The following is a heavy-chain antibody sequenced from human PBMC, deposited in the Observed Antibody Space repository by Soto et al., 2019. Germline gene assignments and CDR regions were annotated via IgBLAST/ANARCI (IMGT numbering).Heavy chain of an antibody. CDR2: LNSHDGLT. J-gene: IGHJ4*02. CDR3: TRGGYNEGGFDY. Sequence: GGSLRLSCAASGFSFSSSEMTWVRQAPGKGLEWVSSLNSHDGLTHYADSVKGRFAISRDNAKNSLYLQMNSLRVEDTAVYYCTRGGYNEGGFDYWGQGNLVTVSS. CDR1: GFSFSSSE. D-gene: IGHD5-12*01. V-gene: IGHV3-21*01.